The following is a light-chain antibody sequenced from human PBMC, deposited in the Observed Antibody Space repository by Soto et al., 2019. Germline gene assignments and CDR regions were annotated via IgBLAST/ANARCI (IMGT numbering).Light chain of an antibody. CDR1: QSISIN. CDR3: QQTYSTLLT. V-gene: IGKV1-39*01. CDR2: AAS. J-gene: IGKJ4*01. Sequence: DILLTQSPTSLSASVGDTVTITCRASQSISINLNWYQHRPGEAPKVLIYAASTLATGAPSRFSGSGVGTDFTLTISSLQPEDFATYYCQQTYSTLLTFGGGTKVEIK.